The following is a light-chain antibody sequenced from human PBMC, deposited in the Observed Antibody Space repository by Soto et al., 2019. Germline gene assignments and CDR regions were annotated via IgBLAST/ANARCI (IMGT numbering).Light chain of an antibody. CDR2: AAS. V-gene: IGKV1-39*01. J-gene: IGKJ4*02. CDR3: QHTNNQPPT. Sequence: DVQMNQSPASLSASVGDRVTITCRASQSISSYLNWYQQKPGKAPKLLIYAASSLQSGVPSRFSGSGSGTEFTLTISSLQPEDFATYYCQHTNNQPPTFGEGTKLDIK. CDR1: QSISSY.